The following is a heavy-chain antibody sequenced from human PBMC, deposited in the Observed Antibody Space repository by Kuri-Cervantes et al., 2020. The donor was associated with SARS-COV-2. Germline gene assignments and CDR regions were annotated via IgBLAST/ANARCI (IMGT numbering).Heavy chain of an antibody. J-gene: IGHJ6*02. CDR3: ARETYYYDSSGYYYLYGMDV. D-gene: IGHD3-22*01. V-gene: IGHV4-4*07. CDR2: IYTSGST. Sequence: SETLSLTCTVSGGSISSYHWSWIRQPAGKGLEWIGRIYTSGSTNYNPSLKSRVTMSVDTSKNQFSLKLSSVTAADTAVYYCARETYYYDSSGYYYLYGMDVWGQGTTVTVSS. CDR1: GGSISSYH.